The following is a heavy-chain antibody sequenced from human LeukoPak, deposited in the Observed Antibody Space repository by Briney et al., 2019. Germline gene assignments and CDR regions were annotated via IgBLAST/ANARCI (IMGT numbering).Heavy chain of an antibody. D-gene: IGHD1-7*01. CDR1: GGTFDDYG. V-gene: IGHV3-20*04. Sequence: PGGSLRLSCAASGGTFDDYGMSWVRQAPGKGLEWVSGINWNGGSTGYVDSVKGRFTISRDNAKNSLYLQMNSLRDEDTALYYCARASGNYDPYYYYMDVWGKGTTVTVSS. CDR2: INWNGGST. J-gene: IGHJ6*03. CDR3: ARASGNYDPYYYYMDV.